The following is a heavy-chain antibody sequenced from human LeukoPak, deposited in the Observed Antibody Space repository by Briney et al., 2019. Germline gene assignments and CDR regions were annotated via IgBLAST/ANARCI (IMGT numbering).Heavy chain of an antibody. CDR3: ARGARRIAAAGTVVGY. J-gene: IGHJ4*02. CDR1: GLTFSSYA. CDR2: ISYDGSNK. Sequence: GGSLRLSCAASGLTFSSYAMHWVRQAPGKGLEWVAVISYDGSNKYYADSVKGRFTISRDNSKNTLYLQMNSLRAEDTAVYYCARGARRIAAAGTVVGYWGQGTLVTVSS. V-gene: IGHV3-30*04. D-gene: IGHD6-13*01.